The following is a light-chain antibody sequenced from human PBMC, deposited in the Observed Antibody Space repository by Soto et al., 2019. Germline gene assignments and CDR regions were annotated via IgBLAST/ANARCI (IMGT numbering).Light chain of an antibody. CDR2: DVS. Sequence: QSALTQPASVSGSPGQSITISCTGTSSDVGGYKYVSWYQQHPGKAPKLMIYDVSNRPSGVSNRFSGSKSGNTASLTISGLQAEDEADYYCRSYTSSSTRVFGGGTKLTVL. CDR3: RSYTSSSTRV. CDR1: SSDVGGYKY. V-gene: IGLV2-14*01. J-gene: IGLJ2*01.